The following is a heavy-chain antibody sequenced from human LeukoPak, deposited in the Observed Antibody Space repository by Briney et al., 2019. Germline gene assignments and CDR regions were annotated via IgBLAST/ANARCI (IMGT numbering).Heavy chain of an antibody. CDR1: GGSISSGSYY. CDR2: IYTSGST. J-gene: IGHJ4*02. CDR3: ARGYSSSWIAEQWLVPVATEAQQVYFDY. V-gene: IGHV4-61*02. Sequence: SETLSLTCTVSGGSISSGSYYWSWIRQPAGKGLEWIGRIYTSGSTNYNPSLKSRVTISVDTSKNQFSLKLSSVTAADTAVYYCARGYSSSWIAEQWLVPVATEAQQVYFDYWGQGTLVTVSS. D-gene: IGHD6-13*01.